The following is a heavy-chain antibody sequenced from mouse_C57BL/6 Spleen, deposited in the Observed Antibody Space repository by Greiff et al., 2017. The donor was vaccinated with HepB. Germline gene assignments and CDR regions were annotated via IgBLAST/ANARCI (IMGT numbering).Heavy chain of an antibody. J-gene: IGHJ4*01. Sequence: EVQLVESGGGLVKPGGSLKLSCAASGFTFSDYGMHWVRQAPEKGLEWVAYISSGSSTIYYADTVKGRFTISRDNAKNTLFLQMTSLRAEDTAMYYCARRAASYAMDYWGQGTSVTVSS. CDR3: ARRAASYAMDY. CDR2: ISSGSSTI. V-gene: IGHV5-17*01. D-gene: IGHD3-3*01. CDR1: GFTFSDYG.